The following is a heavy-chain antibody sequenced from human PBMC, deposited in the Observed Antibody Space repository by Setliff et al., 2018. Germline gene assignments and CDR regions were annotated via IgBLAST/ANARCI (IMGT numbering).Heavy chain of an antibody. CDR1: GFSFSSYA. Sequence: GGSLRLSCAASGFSFSSYAMSWVRQAPGKGLEWVSTIIGSGISTYYSDSVQGRFTISRDNHKNTLHLQMNSLRVEDTAIYYCAKSPHDFWSGRVFFDYWGQGMLITVSS. V-gene: IGHV3-23*01. CDR2: IIGSGIST. J-gene: IGHJ4*01. D-gene: IGHD3-3*01. CDR3: AKSPHDFWSGRVFFDY.